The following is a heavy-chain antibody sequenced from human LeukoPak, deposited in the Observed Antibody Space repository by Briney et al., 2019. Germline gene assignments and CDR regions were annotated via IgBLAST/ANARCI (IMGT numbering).Heavy chain of an antibody. J-gene: IGHJ3*02. CDR1: GFTFSSYA. CDR3: AKDHLSGWPRAAFDI. CDR2: IGGSDYST. Sequence: PGGSLRLSCAASGFTFSSYAMSWVRQGPGKGLEWVSTIGGSDYSTYYADFVRGRFTISRDNSKNTLYLQMNSLRAEDTAVYYCAKDHLSGWPRAAFDIWGQGTMVTVSS. D-gene: IGHD6-19*01. V-gene: IGHV3-23*01.